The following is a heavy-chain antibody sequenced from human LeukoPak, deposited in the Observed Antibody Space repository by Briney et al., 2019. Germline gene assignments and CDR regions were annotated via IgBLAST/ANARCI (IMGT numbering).Heavy chain of an antibody. CDR1: GYTFTSYY. CDR2: INPSGGST. Sequence: ASVKVSCKASGYTFTSYYMHWVRQAPGQGLEWMGIINPSGGSTSYAQKFQGRVTMTRDTSTSTVYMELSSLGSEDTAVYYCARDQGYSSYYYYYGMDVWGKGTTVTVSS. CDR3: ARDQGYSSYYYYYGMDV. D-gene: IGHD4-11*01. J-gene: IGHJ6*04. V-gene: IGHV1-46*01.